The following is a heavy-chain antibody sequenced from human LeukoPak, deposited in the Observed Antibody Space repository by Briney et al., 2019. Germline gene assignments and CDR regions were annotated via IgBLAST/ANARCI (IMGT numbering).Heavy chain of an antibody. D-gene: IGHD3-22*01. CDR2: ISYDGSNK. Sequence: PGRSLRLSCAASGLTFSSYAMHWVRQAPGKGLEWVAVISYDGSNKYYADSVKGRFTISRDNSKNTLYLQMNSLRAEDTAVYYCARDPPRVYYYDSSGPFDYWGQGTLVTVSS. CDR1: GLTFSSYA. CDR3: ARDPPRVYYYDSSGPFDY. J-gene: IGHJ4*02. V-gene: IGHV3-30*01.